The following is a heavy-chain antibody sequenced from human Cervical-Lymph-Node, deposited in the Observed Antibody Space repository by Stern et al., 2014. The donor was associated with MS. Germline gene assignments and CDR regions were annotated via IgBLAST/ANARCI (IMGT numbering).Heavy chain of an antibody. CDR2: TSYDGSDQ. V-gene: IGHV3-30*18. D-gene: IGHD6-19*01. J-gene: IGHJ4*02. CDR3: AKTLTKYSSGWYFDY. CDR1: GFTFSSYG. Sequence: VQLLESGGGVVQPGRSLRLSCAASGFTFSSYGMHWVRQAPGKGLEWVAVTSYDGSDQYDADSVKGRFTISRDNSKNTLYLQMNSLRAEDTAVYYCAKTLTKYSSGWYFDYWGQGTLVTVSS.